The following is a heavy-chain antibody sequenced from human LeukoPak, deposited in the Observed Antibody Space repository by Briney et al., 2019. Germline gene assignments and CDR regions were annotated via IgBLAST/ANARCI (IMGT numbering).Heavy chain of an antibody. Sequence: RASVKVSCKASGYTFTGYYMHWVRQAPGQGLEWMGWINPNSGGTNSAQGFQGRVTMTRDTSISTAYMELTRLTSDDTAVYYCAREREFRYYSDSSAYYRQLVDFWGQGTLVTVSS. CDR2: INPNSGGT. CDR3: AREREFRYYSDSSAYYRQLVDF. V-gene: IGHV1-2*02. J-gene: IGHJ4*02. CDR1: GYTFTGYY. D-gene: IGHD3-22*01.